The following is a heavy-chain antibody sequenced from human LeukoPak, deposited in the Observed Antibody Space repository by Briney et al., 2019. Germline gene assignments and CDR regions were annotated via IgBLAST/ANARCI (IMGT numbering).Heavy chain of an antibody. J-gene: IGHJ4*02. CDR2: IYYSGST. V-gene: IGHV4-31*03. Sequence: SETLSLTCTVSGGSISSGDYYWTWIRQDPGKGLECIGYIYYSGSTYYNPSLKSRVTMPVDTSKNQFSLKLSSVTAADTAVYYCARDTFDNGVYYFDYWGQGNLVTVSS. D-gene: IGHD4-17*01. CDR3: ARDTFDNGVYYFDY. CDR1: GGSISSGDYY.